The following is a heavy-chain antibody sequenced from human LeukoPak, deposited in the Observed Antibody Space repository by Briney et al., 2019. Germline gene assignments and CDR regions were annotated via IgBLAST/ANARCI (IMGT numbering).Heavy chain of an antibody. Sequence: GGSLRLSCAASGFTFITYAMSWVRQAPGKWLEWVSTISGSGGNTYFADSVKGRFTISRDNSKNTLYLQMNSLRGEDTAVYYCLKGQKWDLPHWFDPWGQGTLVTVSS. CDR2: ISGSGGNT. CDR3: LKGQKWDLPHWFDP. V-gene: IGHV3-23*01. CDR1: GFTFITYA. D-gene: IGHD1-26*01. J-gene: IGHJ5*02.